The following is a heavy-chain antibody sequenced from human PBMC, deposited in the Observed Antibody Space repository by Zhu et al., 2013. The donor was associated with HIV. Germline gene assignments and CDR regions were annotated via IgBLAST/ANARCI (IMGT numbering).Heavy chain of an antibody. J-gene: IGHJ5*02. CDR2: IIPIFGTA. CDR3: ATSILSIVVVPAASYNWFDP. CDR1: GGTFSSYA. Sequence: VQLVQSGAEVKKPGSSVKVSCKASGGTFSSYAISWVRQAPGQGLEWMGGIIPIFGTANYAQKFQGRVTITADESTSTAYMELSSLRSEDTAVYYCATSILSIVVVPAASYNWFDPWAREPWSPSPQ. V-gene: IGHV1-69*01. D-gene: IGHD2-2*01.